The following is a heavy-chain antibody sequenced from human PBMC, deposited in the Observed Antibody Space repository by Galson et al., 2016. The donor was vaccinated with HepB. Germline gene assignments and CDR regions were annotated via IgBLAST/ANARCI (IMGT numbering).Heavy chain of an antibody. CDR3: ARGDATTIDFDF. D-gene: IGHD4-11*01. V-gene: IGHV1-69*13. Sequence: SVKVSCKASGGAFSTYAISWVRQAPGQGLEWMGGIIPIFGTANYAHNFQGRVTISADESTTTAYMELSSLRSEDTAVYYCARGDATTIDFDFWGQGTLVTVSS. CDR2: IIPIFGTA. CDR1: GGAFSTYA. J-gene: IGHJ4*02.